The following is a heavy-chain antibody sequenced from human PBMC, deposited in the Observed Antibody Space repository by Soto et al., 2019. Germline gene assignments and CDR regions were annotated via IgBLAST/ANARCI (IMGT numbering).Heavy chain of an antibody. CDR3: ARYKDRQQLGGNYYYILDV. Sequence: QVQLMQSGAEVKKPGSSVKVSCKASGGTFSTSAISWVRQAPGEGLEWVGGIMPVFATPDYAQKFQCRVTISADKSTTTAYLELTSLTTDDTAVYYCARYKDRQQLGGNYYYILDVWGQGTAITVSS. D-gene: IGHD1-20*01. CDR1: GGTFSTSA. V-gene: IGHV1-69*14. CDR2: IMPVFATP. J-gene: IGHJ6*02.